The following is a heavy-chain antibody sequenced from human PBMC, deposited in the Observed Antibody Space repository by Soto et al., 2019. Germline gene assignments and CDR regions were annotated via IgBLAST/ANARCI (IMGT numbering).Heavy chain of an antibody. CDR3: ARDRGGEYYYDSSGYHFDY. J-gene: IGHJ4*02. Sequence: QVQLVQSGAEVKKPGSSVKVSCKASGGTFSSYAISWVRQAPGQGLEWMGGIIPIFGTANYAQKFQGRVTITADESTSTAYMELSSLRSEDTAVYYCARDRGGEYYYDSSGYHFDYWGQGTLVTVSS. D-gene: IGHD3-22*01. CDR1: GGTFSSYA. V-gene: IGHV1-69*01. CDR2: IIPIFGTA.